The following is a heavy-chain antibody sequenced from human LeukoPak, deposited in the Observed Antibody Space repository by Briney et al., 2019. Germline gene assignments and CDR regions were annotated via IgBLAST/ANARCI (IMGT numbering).Heavy chain of an antibody. CDR3: ARGGVVVPAAIEP. V-gene: IGHV1-46*01. Sequence: ASVNVSCKASGYTFTSYYMHWVRQAPGQGLEWMGIINPSGGSTSYAQKFQGRVTMTRDTSTSTVYMELSSLRFEDTAVYYCARGGVVVPAAIEPWGQGTLATVSS. CDR1: GYTFTSYY. CDR2: INPSGGST. J-gene: IGHJ5*02. D-gene: IGHD2-2*01.